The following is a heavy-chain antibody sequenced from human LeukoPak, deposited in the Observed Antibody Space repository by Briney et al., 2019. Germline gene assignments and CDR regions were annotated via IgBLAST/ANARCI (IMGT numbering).Heavy chain of an antibody. Sequence: PSETLSLTCAVYGGSFSGYYWSWIRQPPGKGLEWIGEINHSGSTNYNPSLKSRVTISVDTSKNQFSLKLSSVTAADTAVYYCARERRPVLRLLEWLRTNYGMDVWGQGTTVTVSS. CDR2: INHSGST. D-gene: IGHD3-3*01. CDR1: GGSFSGYY. CDR3: ARERRPVLRLLEWLRTNYGMDV. V-gene: IGHV4-34*01. J-gene: IGHJ6*02.